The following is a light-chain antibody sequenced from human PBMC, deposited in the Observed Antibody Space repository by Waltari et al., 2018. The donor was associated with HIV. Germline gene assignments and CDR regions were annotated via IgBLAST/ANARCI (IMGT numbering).Light chain of an antibody. Sequence: DVVMTQSPLSLPVTLGQPASISCRSRQGLVYSDGSTYLSWFQQRPGQSPRRLIYKVSNRDSGVPDRFSGSESGTDFTLRISRVEAEDVGVYYCMQGTHWPPTFGGGTKVEIK. V-gene: IGKV2-30*01. CDR1: QGLVYSDGSTY. CDR3: MQGTHWPPT. J-gene: IGKJ4*01. CDR2: KVS.